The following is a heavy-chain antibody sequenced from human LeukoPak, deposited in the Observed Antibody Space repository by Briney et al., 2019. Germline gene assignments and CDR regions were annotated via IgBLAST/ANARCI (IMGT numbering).Heavy chain of an antibody. CDR3: AREGDIVATKNPMDV. CDR1: GGTFSSYA. J-gene: IGHJ6*02. D-gene: IGHD5-12*01. V-gene: IGHV1-69*04. Sequence: ASVKVSCKASGGTFSSYAISWVRQAPGQGLEWMGRIIPILGIANYAQKFQGRVTITADKSTSTAYMELSSLRSEDTAVYCCAREGDIVATKNPMDVWGQGTTVIVSS. CDR2: IIPILGIA.